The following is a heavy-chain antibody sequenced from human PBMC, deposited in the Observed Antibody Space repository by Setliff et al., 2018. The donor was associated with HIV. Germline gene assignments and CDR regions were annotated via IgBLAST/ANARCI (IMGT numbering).Heavy chain of an antibody. D-gene: IGHD3-16*02. CDR1: GDSVSDYY. Sequence: SETLSLTCSVSGDSVSDYYWSWIRQPPGKGLEWIGDISTFRGTNYSPSLQSRVTISMDTSKNQLSLNLSSATAADTAVYYCSRGTFGGVIAQHYFDYWGQGTLVTVSS. CDR2: ISTFRGT. CDR3: SRGTFGGVIAQHYFDY. V-gene: IGHV4-4*09. J-gene: IGHJ4*02.